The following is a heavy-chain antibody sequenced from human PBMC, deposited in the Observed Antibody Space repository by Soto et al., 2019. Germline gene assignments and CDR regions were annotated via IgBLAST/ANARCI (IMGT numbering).Heavy chain of an antibody. D-gene: IGHD6-13*01. J-gene: IGHJ3*02. CDR3: NTGLNSRVKGSRAEAQIGAFDI. CDR2: IKSKTDGGTT. Sequence: PGGSLRLSCAASGFTFSNAWMSWVRQAPGPGLEWVGRIKSKTDGGTTDYAAPVKGRFTISRDDSNHTMYLQMNSLKTEDTAVYYCNTGLNSRVKGSRAEAQIGAFDIWGQGTMVTVSS. V-gene: IGHV3-15*01. CDR1: GFTFSNAW.